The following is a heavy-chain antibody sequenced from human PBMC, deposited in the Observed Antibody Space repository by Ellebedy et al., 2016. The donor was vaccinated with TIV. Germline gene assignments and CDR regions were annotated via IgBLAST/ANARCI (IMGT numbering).Heavy chain of an antibody. CDR1: GYTFTSYY. CDR2: INPSGGST. J-gene: IGHJ2*01. V-gene: IGHV1-46*01. Sequence: ASVKVSCXASGYTFTSYYMHWVRQAPGQGLEWMGIINPSGGSTSYAQKFQGRVTMTRDTSTSTVYMELSSLRSEDTAVYYCARPITRTNIAVAAPGFGDWYFDLWGRGTLVTVSS. D-gene: IGHD6-19*01. CDR3: ARPITRTNIAVAAPGFGDWYFDL.